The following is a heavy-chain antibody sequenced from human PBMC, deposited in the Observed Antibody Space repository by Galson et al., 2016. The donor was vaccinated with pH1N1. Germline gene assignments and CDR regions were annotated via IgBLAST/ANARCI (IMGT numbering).Heavy chain of an antibody. V-gene: IGHV1-2*02. CDR2: INPNSGGT. Sequence: SVKVSCKASGYTFTSYHVHWVRQAPGQGLEWMGYINPNSGGTNHAQSFQGRVTITRDTSISTASMELSMLRSDDTATYHCARAATVVGDWYFDLWGRGTLVPVSS. J-gene: IGHJ2*01. CDR3: ARAATVVGDWYFDL. D-gene: IGHD4-23*01. CDR1: GYTFTSYH.